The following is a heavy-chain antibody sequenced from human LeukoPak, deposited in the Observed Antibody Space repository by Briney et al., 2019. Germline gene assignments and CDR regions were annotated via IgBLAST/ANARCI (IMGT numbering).Heavy chain of an antibody. Sequence: GGSLRLSCAASGFTVSSNYMSWVRQAPGKGLEWVSVIYSGDTTHYADSVKGRFTISRGNSRNTLYLQMNSLRAEDMAVYYCAGLGRWYFAHWGQGTLVTVSS. CDR2: IYSGDTT. V-gene: IGHV3-53*01. CDR3: AGLGRWYFAH. D-gene: IGHD2-15*01. J-gene: IGHJ4*02. CDR1: GFTVSSNY.